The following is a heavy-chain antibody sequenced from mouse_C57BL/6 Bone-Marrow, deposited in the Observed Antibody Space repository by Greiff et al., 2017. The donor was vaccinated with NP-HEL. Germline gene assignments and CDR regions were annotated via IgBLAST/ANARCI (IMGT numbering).Heavy chain of an antibody. CDR1: GYTFTDYY. CDR2: INPNNGGT. Sequence: VQLQQSGPELVKPGASVKISCKASGYTFTDYYMNWVKQSHGKSLEWIGDINPNNGGTSYNQKFKGKATLTVDKSSSTAYMELRSLTSEDSAVYYCARFSTYGCYWGQGTTLSFSS. D-gene: IGHD5-1*01. J-gene: IGHJ2*01. CDR3: ARFSTYGCY. V-gene: IGHV1-26*01.